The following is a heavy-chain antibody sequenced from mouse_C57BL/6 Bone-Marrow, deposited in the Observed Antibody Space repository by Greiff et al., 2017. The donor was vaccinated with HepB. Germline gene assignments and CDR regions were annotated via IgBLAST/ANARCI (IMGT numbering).Heavy chain of an antibody. Sequence: VKLLESGAELARPGASVKLSCKASGYTFTSYGISWVKQRTGQGLEWIGEIYPRSGNTYYNEKFKGKATLTADKSSSTAYMELRSLTSEDSAVYFCARGTTVVGYFDYWGQGTTLTVSS. V-gene: IGHV1-81*01. CDR1: GYTFTSYG. CDR2: IYPRSGNT. J-gene: IGHJ2*01. D-gene: IGHD1-1*01. CDR3: ARGTTVVGYFDY.